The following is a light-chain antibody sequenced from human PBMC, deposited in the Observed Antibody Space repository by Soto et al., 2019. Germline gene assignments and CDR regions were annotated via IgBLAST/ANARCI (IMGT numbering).Light chain of an antibody. CDR2: EVS. CDR3: SSYTSSNTWV. V-gene: IGLV2-14*01. J-gene: IGLJ3*02. Sequence: QPVLTQPASVSGSPGQSITISCTGTSSDIGTYNYVSWYQQYPGKAPKLMIYEVSNWPSGVSNRFSGSKSGNTASLTISGLQAEDEADYSCSSYTSSNTWVFGGGTKLTVL. CDR1: SSDIGTYNY.